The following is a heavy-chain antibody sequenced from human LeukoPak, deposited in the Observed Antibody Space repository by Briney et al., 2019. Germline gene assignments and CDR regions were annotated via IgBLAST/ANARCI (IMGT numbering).Heavy chain of an antibody. CDR2: IYYSGST. D-gene: IGHD3-22*01. Sequence: SETLSLTCAVSGGSISSGGYSWSWIRQPPGKGLEWIGYIYYSGSTNYNPSLKSRVTISVDTSKNQFSLKLSSVTAADTAVYYCARVTPYYYDSSGSLGAFDIWGQGTMVTVSS. CDR1: GGSISSGGYS. CDR3: ARVTPYYYDSSGSLGAFDI. V-gene: IGHV4-61*08. J-gene: IGHJ3*02.